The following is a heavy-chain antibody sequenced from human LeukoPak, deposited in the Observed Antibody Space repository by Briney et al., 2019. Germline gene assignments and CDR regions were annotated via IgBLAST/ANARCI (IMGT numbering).Heavy chain of an antibody. CDR1: GYTFTSYA. Sequence: ASVKVSCKASGYTFTSYAMHWVRQAPGQRLEWMGWINAGNGNTKYSQKFQGRVTITRDTSASTAYMELSSLRSEDTAVYYCAGTRVIGDYDDAFDIWGQGTMVTVSS. V-gene: IGHV1-3*01. CDR3: AGTRVIGDYDDAFDI. CDR2: INAGNGNT. J-gene: IGHJ3*02. D-gene: IGHD4-17*01.